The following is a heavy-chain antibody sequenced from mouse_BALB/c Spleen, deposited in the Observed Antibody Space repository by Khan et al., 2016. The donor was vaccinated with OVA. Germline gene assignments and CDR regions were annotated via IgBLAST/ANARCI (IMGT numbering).Heavy chain of an antibody. V-gene: IGHV9-3-1*01. CDR2: INTYTGEP. CDR1: GYTFTNYG. D-gene: IGHD6-1*01. CDR3: ARAASYWFFDV. Sequence: QIQLVQSGPELKKPGETVKISCKASGYTFTNYGMNWVKQAPGKGLKWMGWINTYTGEPTYADDFKGRFAFSLDTSATTASLQINNLQHEDTATYFCARAASYWFFDVWGAGTTVTVSS. J-gene: IGHJ1*01.